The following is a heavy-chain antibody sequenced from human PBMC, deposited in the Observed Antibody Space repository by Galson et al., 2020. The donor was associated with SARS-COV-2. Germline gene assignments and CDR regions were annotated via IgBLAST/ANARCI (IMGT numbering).Heavy chain of an antibody. J-gene: IGHJ6*02. V-gene: IGHV3-7*03. CDR3: AREGYGNTHYYCYYGMDV. Sequence: GGSLRLSCAASGFTFSSYWMSWVRQAPGKGLEWVANIKQDGSEKYYVDSVKGRFTISRDNAKNSLYLQMNSLRAEDTAVYYCAREGYGNTHYYCYYGMDVWGQGTTVTVSS. CDR1: GFTFSSYW. CDR2: IKQDGSEK. D-gene: IGHD4-4*01.